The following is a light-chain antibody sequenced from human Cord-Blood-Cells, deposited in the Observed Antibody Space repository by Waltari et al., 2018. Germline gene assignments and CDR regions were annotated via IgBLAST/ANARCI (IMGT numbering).Light chain of an antibody. Sequence: QSVLTKPPSVSEAPRQRVTISCSGSSSTIGNNAVNWYQQLPGKAPKLLIYYDDLLPSGVSDRFSGSKSGTSASLAISGLQSEDEADYYCAAWDDSLNGVVFGGGTKLTVL. J-gene: IGLJ2*01. CDR3: AAWDDSLNGVV. V-gene: IGLV1-36*01. CDR2: YDD. CDR1: SSTIGNNA.